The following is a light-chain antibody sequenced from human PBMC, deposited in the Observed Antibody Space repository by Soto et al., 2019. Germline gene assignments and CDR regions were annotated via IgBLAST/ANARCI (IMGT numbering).Light chain of an antibody. Sequence: DIQMTQSPSSLSASVRDSVTITCRASQNIRNYLNWYQQKPGRAPKILIYAASSLQSGVPSRFSGGGSGTDFTLTITSLQPEDFATYYCQQNYNTATFGQGTKVDIK. CDR2: AAS. CDR1: QNIRNY. CDR3: QQNYNTAT. V-gene: IGKV1-39*01. J-gene: IGKJ2*01.